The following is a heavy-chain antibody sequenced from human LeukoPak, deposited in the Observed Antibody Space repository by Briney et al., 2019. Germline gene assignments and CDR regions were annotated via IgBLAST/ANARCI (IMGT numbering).Heavy chain of an antibody. CDR1: GYTLTELT. J-gene: IGHJ3*02. D-gene: IGHD3-22*01. Sequence: ASVKVSCKVSGYTLTELTMHWVRQAPGKGLEWMGAFDPEDGETIYAQKFQGRVTMTEDTSTDTAYMELSSLRSEDTAVYYCAPLSYDTKAFDIRGQGTMVTVSS. V-gene: IGHV1-24*01. CDR2: FDPEDGET. CDR3: APLSYDTKAFDI.